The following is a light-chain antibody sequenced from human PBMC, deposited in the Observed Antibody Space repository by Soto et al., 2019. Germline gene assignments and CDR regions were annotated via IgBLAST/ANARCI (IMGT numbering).Light chain of an antibody. J-gene: IGLJ2*01. V-gene: IGLV2-14*01. CDR3: SSYTSSSTVA. CDR1: SSDVGGYNY. CDR2: EVT. Sequence: QSVLTQPASVSGSPGQSITISCTGTSSDVGGYNYVSWYQQHPGKAPKLMIYEVTNRPSGVSNRFSGSKSGNTASLTISGLQAEDETHYYCSSYTSSSTVAFGGGTKVTVL.